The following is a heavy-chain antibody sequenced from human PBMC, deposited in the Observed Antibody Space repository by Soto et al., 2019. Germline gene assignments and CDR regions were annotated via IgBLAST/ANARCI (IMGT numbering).Heavy chain of an antibody. D-gene: IGHD3-22*01. CDR2: IWYDGSNK. CDR1: GFTFSSYG. Sequence: GGSLRLSCAASGFTFSSYGMHWVRQAPGKGLEWVAVIWYDGSNKYYADSVKGRFTISRDNSKNRLYLQMNSLRAEDTAVYYCARDNYDSSGYFVYWGQGTLVTVSS. J-gene: IGHJ4*02. CDR3: ARDNYDSSGYFVY. V-gene: IGHV3-33*01.